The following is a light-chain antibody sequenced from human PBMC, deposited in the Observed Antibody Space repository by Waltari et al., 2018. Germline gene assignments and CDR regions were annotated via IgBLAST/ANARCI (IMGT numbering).Light chain of an antibody. CDR1: QSISSW. J-gene: IGKJ1*01. Sequence: DIQMTQSPSTLSASVGDRVTITCRANQSISSWLAWYQQKPGKAPKLLIYKASSLESGGPSRFSGSGSGTEFPLTISSLQPDDFATYYCQQYNSYPWTFGQGTKVEIK. CDR2: KAS. CDR3: QQYNSYPWT. V-gene: IGKV1-5*03.